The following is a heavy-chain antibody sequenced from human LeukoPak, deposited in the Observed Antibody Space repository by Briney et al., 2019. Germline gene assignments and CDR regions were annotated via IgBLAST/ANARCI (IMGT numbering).Heavy chain of an antibody. V-gene: IGHV1-69*04. CDR3: ARDKDSYGPGSTVGY. CDR2: IIPILGVV. CDR1: GGTFNNYG. D-gene: IGHD3-10*01. Sequence: SVKVSCKASGGTFNNYGFNWVRQAPGQGLEWMARIIPILGVVNYAQKFKGRVTLTADTSTTTAYIELSSLKSEDTAVYFCARDKDSYGPGSTVGYWGQGTLVTVSS. J-gene: IGHJ4*02.